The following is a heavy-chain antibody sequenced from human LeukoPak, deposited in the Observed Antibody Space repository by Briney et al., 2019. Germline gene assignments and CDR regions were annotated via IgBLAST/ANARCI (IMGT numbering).Heavy chain of an antibody. V-gene: IGHV1-2*02. J-gene: IGHJ5*02. CDR2: INPSSGGT. CDR1: GYTFTGYY. CDR3: ARGELIRSGSYRRWFDP. Sequence: GASVKVSCKASGYTFTGYYMHWVRQAPGQGLEWMGWINPSSGGTNYAQKFQGRVTMTRDTSISTAYMELSRLRSDDTAVYYCARGELIRSGSYRRWFDPWGQGTLVTVSS. D-gene: IGHD1-26*01.